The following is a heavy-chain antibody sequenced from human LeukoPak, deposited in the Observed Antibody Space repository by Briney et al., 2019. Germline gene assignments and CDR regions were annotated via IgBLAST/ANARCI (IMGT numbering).Heavy chain of an antibody. D-gene: IGHD2-15*01. V-gene: IGHV3-23*01. J-gene: IGHJ6*03. CDR1: GFFFNSYA. CDR3: AKNGDRGAYCSGGSCYPYYYYYMDV. CDR2: ISISGGTT. Sequence: GGSLRLSCAASGFFFNSYAMNWVRQAPGKGLEWVSLISISGGTTYYADSVKGRFTISRDNSKNTLYLQMNSLRAEDTAIYYCAKNGDRGAYCSGGSCYPYYYYYMDVWGKGTTVTIS.